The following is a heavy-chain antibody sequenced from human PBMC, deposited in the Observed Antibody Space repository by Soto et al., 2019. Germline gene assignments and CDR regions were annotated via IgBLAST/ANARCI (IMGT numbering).Heavy chain of an antibody. CDR2: IYYSGST. CDR3: ARAVAYYDFWSGYYWPDNYYGMDV. V-gene: IGHV4-59*01. Sequence: PSETLSLTCTVSGGSISSYYWSWIRQPPGKGLEWIGYIYYSGSTNYNPSLKSRVTISVDTSKNQFSLKLSSVTAADTAVYYCARAVAYYDFWSGYYWPDNYYGMDVWGQGTTVTVSS. CDR1: GGSISSYY. D-gene: IGHD3-3*01. J-gene: IGHJ6*02.